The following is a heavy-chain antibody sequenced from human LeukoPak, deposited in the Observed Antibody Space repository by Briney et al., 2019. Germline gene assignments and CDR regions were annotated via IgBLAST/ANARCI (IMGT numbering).Heavy chain of an antibody. CDR3: AKAVAGHDSYNYYYMDV. V-gene: IGHV1-8*01. J-gene: IGHJ6*03. CDR2: MNLNSGNT. Sequence: GDSVKVSCKASGYTFTSYDINWVGQATGQRLEWWGWMNLNSGNTGHAQKFQGRVNMTRHESISTAYMKLSSLVSEATAVSCSAKAVAGHDSYNYYYMDVWGKGTTVTVSS. D-gene: IGHD6-19*01. CDR1: GYTFTSYD.